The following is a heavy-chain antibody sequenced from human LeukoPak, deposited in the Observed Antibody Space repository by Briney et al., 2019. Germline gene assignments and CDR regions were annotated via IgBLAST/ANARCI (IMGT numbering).Heavy chain of an antibody. CDR1: GFTVSDLY. CDR3: ARENYGILTGYHP. V-gene: IGHV3-53*01. CDR2: IYSGGDT. Sequence: GGSLRLSCAVSGFTVSDLYMSWVRQAPGKGLEWVSVIYSGGDTYYADSVKGRFTISRDNSKNTVYLQMNSLRAEDTAVYYCARENYGILTGYHPWGQGTLVTVSP. J-gene: IGHJ5*02. D-gene: IGHD3-9*01.